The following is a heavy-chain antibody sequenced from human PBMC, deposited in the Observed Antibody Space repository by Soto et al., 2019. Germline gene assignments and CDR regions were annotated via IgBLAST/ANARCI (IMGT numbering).Heavy chain of an antibody. J-gene: IGHJ4*02. CDR3: ANCESAVPATY. CDR2: IKPDGSEG. V-gene: IGHV3-7*01. CDR1: GFTFSDYY. D-gene: IGHD2-21*02. Sequence: GGSLRLSCAASGFTFSDYYMSWIRQAPGKGLEWVANIKPDGSEGYYVDSVKGRFTISRDNAKNSLYLQLNSLRAEDTAVYYCANCESAVPATYWGQGALVTVSS.